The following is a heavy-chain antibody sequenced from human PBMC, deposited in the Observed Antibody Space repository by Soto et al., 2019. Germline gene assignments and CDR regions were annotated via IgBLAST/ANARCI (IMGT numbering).Heavy chain of an antibody. CDR3: ARRSSSWYYFDY. CDR1: GDSISSSY. CDR2: IYYSGST. D-gene: IGHD6-13*01. Sequence: SETLSLTCTVSGDSISSSYWSWIRQPPGKGLEWIGYIYYSGSTNYNPSLKSRVTISVDTSKNQFSLKLSSVTAADTAVYYCARRSSSWYYFDYWGQGTLVTVSS. J-gene: IGHJ4*02. V-gene: IGHV4-59*08.